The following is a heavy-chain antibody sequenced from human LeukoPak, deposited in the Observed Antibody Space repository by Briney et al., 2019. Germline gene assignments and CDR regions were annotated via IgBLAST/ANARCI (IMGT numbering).Heavy chain of an antibody. CDR2: IYWDDDK. CDR3: AHAAWGITFGGDYLDY. D-gene: IGHD3-16*01. V-gene: IGHV2-5*02. Sequence: SGPTLVKPTQTLTLTCTFSGFSLSTSGVGVGWIRQPPGKALEWLALIYWDDDKRYSPSLKSRLTITKDTSKNQVVLTMTNMDPVDTATYYCAHAAWGITFGGDYLDYWGQGTLVTVSS. J-gene: IGHJ4*02. CDR1: GFSLSTSGVG.